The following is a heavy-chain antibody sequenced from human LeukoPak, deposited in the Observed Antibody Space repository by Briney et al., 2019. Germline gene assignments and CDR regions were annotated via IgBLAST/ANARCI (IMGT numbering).Heavy chain of an antibody. CDR1: GGSISSGSYY. Sequence: SQTLSLTCTVSGGSISSGSYYWSWIRQPAGKGLEWIGRIYTSGSTNYNPSLKSRVTISVDTSKNQFSLKLSSVTAADMAVYYCEGSSSSPYRFFDYWGQGTLVTVSS. V-gene: IGHV4-61*02. CDR2: IYTSGST. CDR3: EGSSSSPYRFFDY. D-gene: IGHD6-6*01. J-gene: IGHJ4*02.